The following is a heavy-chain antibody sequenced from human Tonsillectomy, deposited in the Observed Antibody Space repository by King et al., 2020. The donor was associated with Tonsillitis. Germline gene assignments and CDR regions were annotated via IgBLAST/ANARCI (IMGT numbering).Heavy chain of an antibody. CDR1: GGSISSSSHY. J-gene: IGHJ6*03. CDR2: IYYSGST. D-gene: IGHD4-17*01. CDR3: ARLASDPVTQHYYFYMDV. Sequence: QLQLQESGPGLVKPSETLSLTCTVSGGSISSSSHYWGWIRQPPGKGLEWIGSIYYSGSTYYNPSLKSRVTISVDTSKNQFSLKLSSVTAADTAVYYCARLASDPVTQHYYFYMDVWGKGTTVTVSS. V-gene: IGHV4-39*01.